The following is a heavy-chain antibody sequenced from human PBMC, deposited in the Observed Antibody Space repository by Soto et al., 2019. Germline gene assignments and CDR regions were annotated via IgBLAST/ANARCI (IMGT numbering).Heavy chain of an antibody. CDR2: ISYDGSNK. CDR1: GFTFSSYG. J-gene: IGHJ6*02. V-gene: IGHV3-30*18. D-gene: IGHD3-16*01. CDR3: AKTHSELGVNGRDV. Sequence: QVQLVESGGGVVQPGRSLRLSCAASGFTFSSYGMHWVRQAPGKGLEWVAVISYDGSNKYYADSVKGRFTISRDNSKNTVYLKKNGLGAEGRGVFYGAKTHSELGVNGRDVGGQGTTVTVPS.